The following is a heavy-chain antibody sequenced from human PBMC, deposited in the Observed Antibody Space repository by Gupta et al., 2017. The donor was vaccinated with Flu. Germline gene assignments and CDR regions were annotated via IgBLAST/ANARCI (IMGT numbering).Heavy chain of an antibody. D-gene: IGHD3-22*01. J-gene: IGHJ6*03. CDR2: IYYSGYA. Sequence: IRQPPGKRLEWMGYIYYSGYADYNPSLQSRVTMSIDTSKNQFSLKLTSVTDADTAVYFCARDFRFYDTSAYAAYYYNFMDVWGKGTTVTVSS. V-gene: IGHV4-59*01. CDR3: ARDFRFYDTSAYAAYYYNFMDV.